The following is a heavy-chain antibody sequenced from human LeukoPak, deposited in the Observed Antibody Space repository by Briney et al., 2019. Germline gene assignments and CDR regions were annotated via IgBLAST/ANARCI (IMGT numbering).Heavy chain of an antibody. Sequence: SETLSLTCAVYGRSFSGYYWSWIRQPPGKGLEWIGEINHSGSTNYNPSLKSRVTISVDTSKNQFSPKLSSVTAADTAVYYCATGYEYSYAHFDYWGQGTLVTVSS. CDR1: GRSFSGYY. J-gene: IGHJ4*02. D-gene: IGHD3-16*01. CDR2: INHSGST. V-gene: IGHV4-34*01. CDR3: ATGYEYSYAHFDY.